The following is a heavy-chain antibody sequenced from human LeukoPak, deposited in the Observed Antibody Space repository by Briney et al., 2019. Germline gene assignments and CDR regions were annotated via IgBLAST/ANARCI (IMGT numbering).Heavy chain of an antibody. CDR1: GVSISSSNSY. D-gene: IGHD3-10*01. CDR3: ARLGLWFGDLSIDVVTADNWFDP. J-gene: IGHJ5*02. CDR2: FYYSGRT. Sequence: PSETLSLTCTVSGVSISSSNSYWGWIRQPPGKGLEWIGSFYYSGRTDYNPSLKSRATISVDTSKNQFSLKLNSVTAADTAVYYCARLGLWFGDLSIDVVTADNWFDPWGQGTLVTVSA. V-gene: IGHV4-39*01.